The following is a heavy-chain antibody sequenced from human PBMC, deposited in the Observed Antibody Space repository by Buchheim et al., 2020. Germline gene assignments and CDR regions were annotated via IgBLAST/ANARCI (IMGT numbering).Heavy chain of an antibody. CDR1: GFTFSSYA. CDR2: ISGSGGST. D-gene: IGHD1-7*01. CDR3: AKDGTHRAALNYYYYYGMDV. J-gene: IGHJ6*02. V-gene: IGHV3-23*01. Sequence: EVQLLESGGGLVQPGGSLRLSCAASGFTFSSYAMSWVRQAPGKGLEWVSAISGSGGSTYYADSVKGRFTISRDNSKKTLYLQMNSLRAEDTAVYYCAKDGTHRAALNYYYYYGMDVWGQGTT.